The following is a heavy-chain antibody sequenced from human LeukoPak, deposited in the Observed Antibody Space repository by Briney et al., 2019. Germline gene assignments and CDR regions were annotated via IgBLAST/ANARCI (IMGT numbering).Heavy chain of an antibody. J-gene: IGHJ4*02. CDR1: GGTFSSYA. D-gene: IGHD3-10*01. V-gene: IGHV1-2*02. CDR2: INPNSDGT. CDR3: ARDLFTITTVDY. Sequence: AASVKVSCKASGGTFSSYAISWVRQAPGQGLEWMGWINPNSDGTNYAQKFQGRVTMTRDTSISTAYMELSRLRSDDTAVYYCARDLFTITTVDYWGQGTLVTVSS.